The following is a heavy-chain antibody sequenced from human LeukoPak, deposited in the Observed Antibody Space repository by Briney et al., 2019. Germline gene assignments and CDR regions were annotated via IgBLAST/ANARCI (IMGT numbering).Heavy chain of an antibody. J-gene: IGHJ3*02. CDR1: GGSMSSYY. CDR2: VYTSGNT. CDR3: ARGLSHSKDI. Sequence: KTSETLSLTCTVSGGSMSSYYWSWIRQPAGKGLEWIGRVYTSGNTNYNPSLESRVTMSVDTSKNQFSLKLTSVTAADTAVYYCARGLSHSKDIWGQGTMVTVSS. V-gene: IGHV4-4*07.